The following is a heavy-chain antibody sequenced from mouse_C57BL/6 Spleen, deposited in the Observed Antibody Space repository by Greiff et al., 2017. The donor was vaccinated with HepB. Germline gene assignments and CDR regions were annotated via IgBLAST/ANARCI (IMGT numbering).Heavy chain of an antibody. V-gene: IGHV1-15*01. CDR1: GYTFTDYE. D-gene: IGHD2-2*01. J-gene: IGHJ2*01. CDR3: TRSVKGPFDY. Sequence: VKLMESGAELVRPGASVTLSCKASGYTFTDYEMHWVKQTPVHGLEWIGAIDPETGGTAYNQKFKGKAILTADKSSSTAYMELRSLTSEDSAVYYCTRSVKGPFDYWGQGTTLTVSS. CDR2: IDPETGGT.